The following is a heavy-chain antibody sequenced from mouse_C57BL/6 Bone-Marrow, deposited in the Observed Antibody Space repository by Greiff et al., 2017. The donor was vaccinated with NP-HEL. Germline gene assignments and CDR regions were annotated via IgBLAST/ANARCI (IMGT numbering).Heavy chain of an antibody. CDR3: ARSPLLRFAY. J-gene: IGHJ3*01. Sequence: EVKVEESGPGLVKPSQSLSLTCSVTGYSITSGYYWNWIRQFPGNKLEWMGYISYDGSNNYNPSLKNRISITRDTSTNQFFLKLNSVTTEDTATYYCARSPLLRFAYWGQGTLVTVSA. V-gene: IGHV3-6*01. D-gene: IGHD1-1*01. CDR1: GYSITSGYY. CDR2: ISYDGSN.